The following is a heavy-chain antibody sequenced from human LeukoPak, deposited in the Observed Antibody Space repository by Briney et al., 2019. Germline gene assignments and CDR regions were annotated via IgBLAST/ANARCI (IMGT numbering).Heavy chain of an antibody. CDR1: GGSTSSYY. J-gene: IGHJ4*02. CDR3: ARAVVFYYDGSGYSTRFDY. CDR2: IYYSGST. D-gene: IGHD3-22*01. V-gene: IGHV4-59*01. Sequence: PSETLSLTCTVSGGSTSSYYWSWIRQPPGEGLEWIGYIYYSGSTSYTPSLKSRVTISLDTSKNQFSLKVRSVTAADTAMYYCARAVVFYYDGSGYSTRFDYWGQGTLVTVSS.